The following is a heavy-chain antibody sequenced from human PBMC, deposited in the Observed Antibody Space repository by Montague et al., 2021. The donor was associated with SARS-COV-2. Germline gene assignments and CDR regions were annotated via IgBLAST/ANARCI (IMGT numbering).Heavy chain of an antibody. CDR2: INPILGIA. J-gene: IGHJ6*02. CDR1: GGTFSSYA. CDR3: ARVGCSSTSCYNYYGMDV. D-gene: IGHD2-2*02. V-gene: IGHV1-69*04. Sequence: SVKVSCKASGGTFSSYAISWVRQAPGQGLEWMGRINPILGIANYAQKFQGRVTITADKSTSTAYMELSSLRSEDTAVYYCARVGCSSTSCYNYYGMDVWGQGTTVTVSS.